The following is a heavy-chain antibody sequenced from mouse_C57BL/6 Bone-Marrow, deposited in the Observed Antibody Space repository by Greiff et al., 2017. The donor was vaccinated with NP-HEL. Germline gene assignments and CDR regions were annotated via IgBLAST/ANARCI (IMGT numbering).Heavy chain of an antibody. V-gene: IGHV5-17*01. Sequence: EVQRVESGGGLVKPGGSLKLSCAASGFTFSDYGMHWVRQAPEKGLEWVAYISSGSSTIYYADTVKGRFTISRDNAKNTLFLQMTSLRSEDAAMYYCARGGYGYFDYWGQGTTLTVSS. CDR1: GFTFSDYG. J-gene: IGHJ2*01. D-gene: IGHD2-2*01. CDR2: ISSGSSTI. CDR3: ARGGYGYFDY.